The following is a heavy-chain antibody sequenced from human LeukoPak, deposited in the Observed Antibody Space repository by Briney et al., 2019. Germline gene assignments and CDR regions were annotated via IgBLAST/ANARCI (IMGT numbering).Heavy chain of an antibody. CDR1: GGSISSGGYS. V-gene: IGHV4-30-2*01. J-gene: IGHJ5*02. Sequence: SQTLTLTCAVSGGSISSGGYSWSWIRQPPGKGLGWIGYIYHSGSTYYNPSLKSRVTISVDRSKNQFSLKLSSVTAADTAVYYCARVVEDYGDYEWFDPWGQGTLVTVSS. CDR2: IYHSGST. CDR3: ARVVEDYGDYEWFDP. D-gene: IGHD4-17*01.